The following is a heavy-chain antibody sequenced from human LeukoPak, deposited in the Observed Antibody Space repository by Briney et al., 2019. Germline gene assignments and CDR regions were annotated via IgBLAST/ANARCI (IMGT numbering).Heavy chain of an antibody. CDR3: ARRPGFSSGCYSGVQIPDDSFEI. D-gene: IGHD6-19*01. J-gene: IGHJ3*02. V-gene: IGHV1-2*02. CDR2: INPNSGGA. CDR1: GYTFTGYY. Sequence: ASVKVSCKASGYTFTGYYMHWVRQAPGQGLEWMGGINPNSGGADYAQKFQGRVTMTRDTSISTAYMELSRLRSDDTAVYYCARRPGFSSGCYSGVQIPDDSFEIWGQGTMVTVSS.